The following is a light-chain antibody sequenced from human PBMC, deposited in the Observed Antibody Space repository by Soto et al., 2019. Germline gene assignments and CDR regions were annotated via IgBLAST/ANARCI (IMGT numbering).Light chain of an antibody. J-gene: IGLJ1*01. V-gene: IGLV1-47*01. CDR1: SSNIGVNY. CDR2: RNN. CDR3: AAWDDSLDGPV. Sequence: QSVLTQPPSASGTPGQRVTISCSGSSSNIGVNYVYWYLQLPGTAPKLLIYRNNQRPSGVPDRFSGSKSGTSASLAISGLRSEDEADYYCAAWDDSLDGPVFGTGTKVTVI.